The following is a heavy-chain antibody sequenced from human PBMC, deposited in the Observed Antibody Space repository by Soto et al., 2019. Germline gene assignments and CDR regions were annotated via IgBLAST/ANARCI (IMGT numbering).Heavy chain of an antibody. Sequence: GGSLRLSCAGSGLPLSDHYIDWGRQAPGKGLEWVGRSRDKAQGYSTAYAASVKGRFTASRDESENSVYLQMNSLKTEDTAVYYCVRTTYGSDSSGYTRCFAFGGQGTLVTVSS. D-gene: IGHD3-22*01. CDR3: VRTTYGSDSSGYTRCFAF. CDR1: GLPLSDHY. CDR2: SRDKAQGYST. V-gene: IGHV3-72*01. J-gene: IGHJ4*02.